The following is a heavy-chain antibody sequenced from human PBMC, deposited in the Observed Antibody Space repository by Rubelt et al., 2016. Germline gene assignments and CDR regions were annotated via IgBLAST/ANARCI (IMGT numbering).Heavy chain of an antibody. V-gene: IGHV1-69*12. CDR2: IIPIFGTA. CDR1: GGTFRSYA. J-gene: IGHJ6*02. CDR3: ARPLPGYYYGMDV. Sequence: QVQLVQSGAEVKKPGSSVKVSCKASGGTFRSYAISWVRQAPGQGLEWLGGIIPIFGTATYAQKFQGRVTIIADESTSTSYMELSSLRSEETAVYYCARPLPGYYYGMDVWGQGTTVTVSS.